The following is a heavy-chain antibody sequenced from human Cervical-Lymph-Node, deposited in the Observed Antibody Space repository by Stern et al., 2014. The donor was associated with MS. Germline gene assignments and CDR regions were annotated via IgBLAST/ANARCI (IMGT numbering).Heavy chain of an antibody. CDR3: ERGELKEGLVRGMDV. V-gene: IGHV1-69*01. CDR2: IIPIFGTA. CDR1: GCTFSSYA. D-gene: IGHD1-26*01. J-gene: IGHJ6*02. Sequence: QVQLVESGADVNKPGSSVKVSCKASGCTFSSYAISWVRQAPGQGLEWMAGIIPIFGTANYAQTVQGRVTITADDSTSTPYMELSRLRYEDTAVYCCERGELKEGLVRGMDVWGQGTTVTVSS.